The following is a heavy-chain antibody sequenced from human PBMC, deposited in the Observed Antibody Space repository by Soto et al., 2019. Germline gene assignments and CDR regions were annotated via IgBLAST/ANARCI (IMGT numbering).Heavy chain of an antibody. D-gene: IGHD6-6*01. Sequence: SETLSLTCTVSGGSISSSSYYWGWIRQPPGKGLEWIGSIYYSGSTYYNPSLKSRVTISVDTSKNQFSLKLSSVTAADTAVYYCARLVSEYSSSGLIDYWGQGTLVTVSS. J-gene: IGHJ4*02. CDR2: IYYSGST. V-gene: IGHV4-39*01. CDR3: ARLVSEYSSSGLIDY. CDR1: GGSISSSSYY.